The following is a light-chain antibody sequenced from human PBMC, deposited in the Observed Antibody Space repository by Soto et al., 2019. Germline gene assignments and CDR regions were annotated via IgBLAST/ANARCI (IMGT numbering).Light chain of an antibody. V-gene: IGKV3-11*01. Sequence: ILVTQSPATLSLSPRDRSTLSCRASLGISNYLTWYQQKPGQAPRLLIYDASKRATGIPARFSGSGSGTDVTLPTSSLVHEDFAVYYCQQRTNWHPWTFGQGTKVDI. CDR1: LGISNY. CDR3: QQRTNWHPWT. J-gene: IGKJ1*01. CDR2: DAS.